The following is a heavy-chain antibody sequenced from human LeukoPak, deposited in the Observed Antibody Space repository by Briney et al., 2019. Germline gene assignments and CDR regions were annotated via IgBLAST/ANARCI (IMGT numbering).Heavy chain of an antibody. CDR2: IYYSGST. J-gene: IGHJ4*02. D-gene: IGHD6-6*01. CDR3: ARVARKQLVRGLFDY. Sequence: SETLSLTCTVSGGSISSSSYYWGWIRQPPGKGLEWIGSIYYSGSTYYNPSLKSRVTISVDTSKNQFSLKLSSVTAADTAVYYCARVARKQLVRGLFDYWGQGTLVTVSS. CDR1: GGSISSSSYY. V-gene: IGHV4-39*01.